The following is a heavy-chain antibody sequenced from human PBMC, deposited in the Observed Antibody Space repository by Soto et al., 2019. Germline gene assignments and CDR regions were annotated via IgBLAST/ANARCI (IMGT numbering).Heavy chain of an antibody. CDR1: GDSISSGRYH. Sequence: QLQLQESGPGLVKPSETLSLICTASGDSISSGRYHWGWIRQPPGKGLEFIATIHYTGKTHCSPSLRRRVTIFVDTSKSQFSLRLSSVTAADTAVYYCARADGFGVVTAFMYYGGQGTRVTVSS. J-gene: IGHJ4*02. D-gene: IGHD3-3*01. V-gene: IGHV4-39*01. CDR2: IHYTGKT. CDR3: ARADGFGVVTAFMYY.